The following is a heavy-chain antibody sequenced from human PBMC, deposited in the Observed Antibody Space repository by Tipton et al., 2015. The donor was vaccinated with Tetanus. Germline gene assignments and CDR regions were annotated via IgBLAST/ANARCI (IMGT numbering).Heavy chain of an antibody. CDR3: ARAPLTPSRMSPWGP. CDR2: IKQDGSDK. Sequence: SLRLSCAASGFTLSTYCVRWVRQAPGKGLEWVPGIKQDGSDKYYADSVKGRFTISRDNAKHSLHLQMNSLTAEDTAVYHCARAPLTPSRMSPWGPWGQGTLVP. CDR1: GFTLSTYC. J-gene: IGHJ5*02. D-gene: IGHD3-16*01. V-gene: IGHV3-7*01.